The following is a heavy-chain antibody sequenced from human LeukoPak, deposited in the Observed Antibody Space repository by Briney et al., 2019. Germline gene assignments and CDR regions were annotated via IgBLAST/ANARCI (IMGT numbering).Heavy chain of an antibody. Sequence: SETLSLTCAVYGGSFSGYYWSWIRQPPGKGLEWIGYIYYSGSTYYNPSLKSRVTISVDTSKNQFSLKLSSVTAADTAVYYCARDSIESYFDYWGQGTLVTVSS. D-gene: IGHD3-22*01. CDR1: GGSFSGYY. V-gene: IGHV4-30-4*01. CDR2: IYYSGST. J-gene: IGHJ4*02. CDR3: ARDSIESYFDY.